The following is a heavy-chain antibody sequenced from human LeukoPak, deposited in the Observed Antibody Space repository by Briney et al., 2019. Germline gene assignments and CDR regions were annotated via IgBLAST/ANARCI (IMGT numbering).Heavy chain of an antibody. J-gene: IGHJ4*02. D-gene: IGHD4-17*01. V-gene: IGHV3-30*01. CDR1: GFTFSSYA. Sequence: GRSLRLSCAASGFTFSSYAMHWVRQAPGKGLEWVAVISYDGSNKYYADSVKGRFTISRDNPKNTLYLQMNSLRAEDTAVYYCARENEYGDYGLDYWGQGTLVTVSS. CDR3: ARENEYGDYGLDY. CDR2: ISYDGSNK.